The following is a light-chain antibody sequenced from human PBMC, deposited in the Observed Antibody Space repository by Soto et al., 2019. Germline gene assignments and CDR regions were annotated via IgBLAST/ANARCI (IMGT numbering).Light chain of an antibody. CDR2: DAS. V-gene: IGKV3-11*01. J-gene: IGKJ4*01. CDR3: QQRSKWVT. Sequence: EIELTQSPATLSLSPGERATPSCRASQNVYEYVAWYQQKPGQAPRLLIYDASNRATGIPARFSGSGSGTEFNLTISSLEPEDFAVYYCQQRSKWVTFGRGTKVDIK. CDR1: QNVYEY.